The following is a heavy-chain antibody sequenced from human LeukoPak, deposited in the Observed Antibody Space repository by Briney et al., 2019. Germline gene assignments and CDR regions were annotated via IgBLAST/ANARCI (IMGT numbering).Heavy chain of an antibody. CDR2: ISSSRSYI. J-gene: IGHJ4*02. V-gene: IGHV3-21*01. Sequence: PGGSLRLSCAASGFSVRSNYMSWVRQAPAKGLEWVSSISSSRSYIYYEDSVKGRFTISRDNAKNSLYPQMNSLRAEDTAVYYCASGNPYYYDSGGPPFDYWGQGTLVTVSS. CDR1: GFSVRSNY. CDR3: ASGNPYYYDSGGPPFDY. D-gene: IGHD3-22*01.